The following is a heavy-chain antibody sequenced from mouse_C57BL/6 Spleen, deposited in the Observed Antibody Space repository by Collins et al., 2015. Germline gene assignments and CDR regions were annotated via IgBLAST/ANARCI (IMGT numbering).Heavy chain of an antibody. CDR3: ARGLTVVPDYYAMDY. V-gene: IGHV1-76*01. Sequence: QVQLKQSGAELVRPGASVKLSCKASGYTFTDYYXKWVKQRPGQGPEWIARIYPGSGNTYYNEKFKGKATLTAEKASSTAYMQLSSLTSEDSAVYFCARGLTVVPDYYAMDYWGQGTSVTVSS. D-gene: IGHD1-1*01. CDR1: GYTFTDYY. J-gene: IGHJ4*01. CDR2: IYPGSGNT.